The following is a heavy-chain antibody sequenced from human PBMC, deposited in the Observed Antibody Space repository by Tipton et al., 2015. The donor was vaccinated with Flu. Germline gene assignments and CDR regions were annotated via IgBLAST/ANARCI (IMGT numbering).Heavy chain of an antibody. D-gene: IGHD6-13*01. J-gene: IGHJ4*02. Sequence: SLRLSCAASGFTFSSYSMNWVRQAPGKGLEWVSSISSSRSYIYYADSVKGRFTISRDNAKNSLYLQMNSLRAEDTAVYYCAREGIYSSSWPSPYYFDYWGLGTLVTVSS. CDR1: GFTFSSYS. CDR3: AREGIYSSSWPSPYYFDY. CDR2: ISSSRSYI. V-gene: IGHV3-21*01.